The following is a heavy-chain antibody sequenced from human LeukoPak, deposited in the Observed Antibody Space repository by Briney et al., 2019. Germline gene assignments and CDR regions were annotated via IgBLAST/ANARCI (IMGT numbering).Heavy chain of an antibody. CDR2: VYPRDSDT. D-gene: IGHD1-1*01. V-gene: IGHV5-51*01. Sequence: GESLKISCKASGYSFSNYWIGWVRQVPGKGPEWMGIVYPRDSDTRYSPSFQGQVTISADKSISTAYLQWSSLKASDTAVYYCARPGERSRRDWNLDQWGQGTLVTVSS. CDR1: GYSFSNYW. J-gene: IGHJ4*02. CDR3: ARPGERSRRDWNLDQ.